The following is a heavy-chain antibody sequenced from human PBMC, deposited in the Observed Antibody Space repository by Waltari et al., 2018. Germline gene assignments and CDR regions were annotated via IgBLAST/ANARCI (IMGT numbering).Heavy chain of an antibody. Sequence: QMQLQESGPGLVKPSQTLSLTCSVSGDSITSAYFYWHWIRQPAGKGLEWIGRIYSSGDTNYNPSLKTRVSISMDTSRNQFSLKLTSVTAADTAVYYCARDLRHPSYYDFSFDTWGQGALVTVSS. CDR2: IYSSGDT. D-gene: IGHD3-3*01. CDR3: ARDLRHPSYYDFSFDT. J-gene: IGHJ5*01. V-gene: IGHV4-61*02. CDR1: GDSITSAYFY.